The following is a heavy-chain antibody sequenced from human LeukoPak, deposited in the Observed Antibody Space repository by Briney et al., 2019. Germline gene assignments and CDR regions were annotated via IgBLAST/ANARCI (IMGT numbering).Heavy chain of an antibody. CDR2: INPNSGGT. CDR1: GYTFTGYY. Sequence: ASVKVSCKASGYTFTGYYMHWVRQAPGQGLEWMGRINPNSGGTNYAQKFQGRVTMTRDTSISTAYMELSRLRSDDTAVYYCARPGYDILTGYYSLRYYYYGMGVWGQGTTVTVSS. V-gene: IGHV1-2*06. CDR3: ARPGYDILTGYYSLRYYYYGMGV. D-gene: IGHD3-9*01. J-gene: IGHJ6*02.